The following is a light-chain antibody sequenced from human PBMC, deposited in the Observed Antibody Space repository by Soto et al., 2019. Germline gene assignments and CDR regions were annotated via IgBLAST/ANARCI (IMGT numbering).Light chain of an antibody. J-gene: IGLJ1*01. CDR1: SSAVGGYNY. CDR2: DVS. V-gene: IGLV2-14*01. Sequence: QSALTQPASVSGSPGQSITISCTGTSSAVGGYNYVSWYQQHPGKAPKLMIYDVSNRPSGVSNRFSGAKSGNTASLTISGLQAEDEADYYCSSYTSSSTLHVFGTGTKVTVL. CDR3: SSYTSSSTLHV.